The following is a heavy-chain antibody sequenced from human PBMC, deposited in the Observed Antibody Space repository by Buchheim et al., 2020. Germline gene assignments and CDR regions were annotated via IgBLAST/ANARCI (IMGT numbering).Heavy chain of an antibody. CDR2: ISGSGGRT. V-gene: IGHV3-23*01. CDR3: AKDIPGEGYDSSDWGFDY. J-gene: IGHJ4*02. D-gene: IGHD3-22*01. Sequence: EVQLLESGGGLVQPGGSLRLSCAASGFTFSSYAMSWVRQAPGKGLEWVSAISGSGGRTYYADSVKGRFTISRDNSKNTLYLQMNSQRAEDTAVYYCAKDIPGEGYDSSDWGFDYWGQGTL. CDR1: GFTFSSYA.